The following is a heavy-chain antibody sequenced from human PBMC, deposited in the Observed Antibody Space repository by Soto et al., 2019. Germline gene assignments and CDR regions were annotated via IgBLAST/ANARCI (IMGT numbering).Heavy chain of an antibody. V-gene: IGHV1-3*01. D-gene: IGHD3-10*01. CDR3: ARSYPLYYGSGYNWFDP. Sequence: GASVKVSGKVSGYTFTSYAMHWVRQAPGQRLEWMGWINAGNGNTKYSQKFQGRVTITRDTSASTAYMELSSLRSEDTAVYYCARSYPLYYGSGYNWFDPRGKRTRVAVSS. J-gene: IGHJ5*02. CDR1: GYTFTSYA. CDR2: INAGNGNT.